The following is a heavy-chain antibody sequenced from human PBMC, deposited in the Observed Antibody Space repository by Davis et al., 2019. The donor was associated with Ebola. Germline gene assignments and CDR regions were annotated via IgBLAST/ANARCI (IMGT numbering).Heavy chain of an antibody. CDR2: MNPNSGNT. Sequence: ASVKVSCKASGYTFTSYDINWVRQATGQGLEWMGWMNPNSGNTGYAQKFQGRVTMTRNTSISTAYMELSSLRSEDTAVYYCARPSRYCSGGSCYLIYWGQGTLVTVSS. V-gene: IGHV1-8*01. CDR3: ARPSRYCSGGSCYLIY. D-gene: IGHD2-15*01. J-gene: IGHJ4*02. CDR1: GYTFTSYD.